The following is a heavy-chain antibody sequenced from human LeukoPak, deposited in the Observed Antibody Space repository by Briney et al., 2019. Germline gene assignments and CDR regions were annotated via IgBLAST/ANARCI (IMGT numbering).Heavy chain of an antibody. J-gene: IGHJ4*02. D-gene: IGHD6-6*01. V-gene: IGHV3-33*01. CDR2: IWYDGSNK. CDR3: ARATRRGSSAPFNY. CDR1: GFTFSSYG. Sequence: GGSLRLSCAASGFTFSSYGMPWVRQAPGKGLEWVAVIWYDGSNKYYADSVKGRFTISRDNSKNTLYLQMNSLRAEDTAVYYCARATRRGSSAPFNYWGQGTLVTVSS.